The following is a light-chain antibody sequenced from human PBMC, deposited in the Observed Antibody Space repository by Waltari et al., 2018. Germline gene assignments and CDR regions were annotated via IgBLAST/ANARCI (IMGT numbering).Light chain of an antibody. CDR3: AAWDDSLNGWV. J-gene: IGLJ3*02. CDR1: SSNIGSNT. CDR2: GTD. V-gene: IGLV1-44*01. Sequence: QSVLTQPPSASGTPGLRVTISCSGSSSNIGSNTGTWYKHLPGRPPKLLIYGTDQRPSGVPDRISGSKSGSSASLAINGLQSEDEADDYCAAWDDSLNGWVFGGGTKLTVL.